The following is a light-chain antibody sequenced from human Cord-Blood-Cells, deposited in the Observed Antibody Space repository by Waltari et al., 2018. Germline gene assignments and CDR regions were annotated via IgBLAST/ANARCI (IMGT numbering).Light chain of an antibody. CDR2: GAS. CDR1: QSVSSSY. J-gene: IGKJ2*01. Sequence: EIVLTQPPGTLSLSPGERATLSCRASQSVSSSYLAWYQQKPGQAPRLPIYGASSRATGIPYRFSGSGSGTDFTLTISRLEPEDFAVYYCQQYGSSPYTFGQGTKLEIK. CDR3: QQYGSSPYT. V-gene: IGKV3-20*01.